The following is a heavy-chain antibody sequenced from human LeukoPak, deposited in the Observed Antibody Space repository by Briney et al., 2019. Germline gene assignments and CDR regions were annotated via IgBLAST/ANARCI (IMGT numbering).Heavy chain of an antibody. CDR3: ASFDYGDYHVDY. CDR2: IYYSGST. CDR1: GGSISSSSYY. J-gene: IGHJ4*02. Sequence: PSETLSLTCTVSGGSISSSSYYWGWIRQPPGKGLEWIGSIYYSGSTYYNPSLKSRVTISVDTSKNQFSLKLSSVTAADTAVYYCASFDYGDYHVDYWGQGTLVTVSS. D-gene: IGHD4-17*01. V-gene: IGHV4-39*01.